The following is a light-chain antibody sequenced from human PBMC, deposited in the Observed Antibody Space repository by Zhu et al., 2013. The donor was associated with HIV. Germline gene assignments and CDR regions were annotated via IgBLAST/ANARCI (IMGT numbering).Light chain of an antibody. CDR2: ASS. CDR1: QDIHNY. CDR3: QKYNSAPRT. J-gene: IGKJ1*01. V-gene: IGKV1-27*01. Sequence: DFQMTQSPSSLSASVGDRVTITCRASQDIHNYVAWFQQKPGTAPRLLIYASSTLQSGVPSRFSGSGSGTDFTLTISGLQPEDVGSYYCQKYNSAPRTFGPRDQSGNQ.